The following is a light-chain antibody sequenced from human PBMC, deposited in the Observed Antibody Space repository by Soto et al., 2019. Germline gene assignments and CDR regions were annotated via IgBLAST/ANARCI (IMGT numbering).Light chain of an antibody. V-gene: IGKV3-15*01. Sequence: EIVMTQFPATLSLSPGERTTLSCRASQSVSSNLAWYQRKPGQSPRLLIYGASTRATGIPARFSGSGSGTEFTLTISSLQSEDFAVYYCQQYNNWPYTFGQGTKLEIK. J-gene: IGKJ2*01. CDR2: GAS. CDR3: QQYNNWPYT. CDR1: QSVSSN.